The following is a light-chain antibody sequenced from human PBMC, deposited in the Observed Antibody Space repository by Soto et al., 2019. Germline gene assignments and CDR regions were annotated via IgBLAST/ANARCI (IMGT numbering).Light chain of an antibody. CDR2: EVS. CDR1: SSDVGSYTY. Sequence: QSVLTQAASGSGSPGQSITSSCTGSSSDVGSYTYVSWYQQHPGKAPELIIYEVSNRPSGVSNRFSGSKSGNTASLTISGLQVEDDADYVCSSYARYTTPSLLGTGSKVTGL. J-gene: IGLJ1*01. V-gene: IGLV2-14*01. CDR3: SSYARYTTPSL.